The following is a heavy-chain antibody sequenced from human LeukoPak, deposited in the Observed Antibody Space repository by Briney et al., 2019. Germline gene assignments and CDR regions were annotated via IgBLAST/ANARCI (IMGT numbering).Heavy chain of an antibody. D-gene: IGHD6-13*01. CDR1: GGSISSGSYY. J-gene: IGHJ6*02. V-gene: IGHV4-61*02. CDR2: IYTSGST. CDR3: ASGRQQLAHYGMDV. Sequence: SQTLSLTCTVSGGSISSGSYYWSWIRQPAGKGLEWIGRIYTSGSTNYDPSLKSPVTISVDTSKNQFSLKLSSVTAADTAVYYCASGRQQLAHYGMDVWGQGTTVTVSS.